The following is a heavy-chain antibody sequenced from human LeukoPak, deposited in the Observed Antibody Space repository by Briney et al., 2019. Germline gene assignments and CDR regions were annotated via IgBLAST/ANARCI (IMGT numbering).Heavy chain of an antibody. CDR3: ASGKYYYDESASLNRASRTALDV. D-gene: IGHD3-22*01. CDR2: VYKNGHL. CDR1: GDSTTNYY. Sequence: SETLSLTCSVSGDSTTNYYCSWIRQSPGKGLEWLAYVYKNGHLDYNPSLRSRVTVSVDRSKIQFSLRLRSVTAADTAIYYCASGKYYYDESASLNRASRTALDVWAQGTMVIVSS. J-gene: IGHJ3*01. V-gene: IGHV4-59*01.